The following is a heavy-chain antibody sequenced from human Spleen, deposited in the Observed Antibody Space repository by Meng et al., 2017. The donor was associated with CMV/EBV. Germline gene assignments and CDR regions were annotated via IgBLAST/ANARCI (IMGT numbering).Heavy chain of an antibody. CDR2: IYYSGST. Sequence: CRVSGGSVNSPNYYWSWIRQPPGKGLEWIGYIYYSGSTRYNPSLNSRLTISMDKSKNQFSLNLYSLTAADTALYYCAREWAGSSFDYWGQGALVTVSS. D-gene: IGHD6-19*01. J-gene: IGHJ4*02. CDR1: GGSVNSPNYY. CDR3: AREWAGSSFDY. V-gene: IGHV4-61*01.